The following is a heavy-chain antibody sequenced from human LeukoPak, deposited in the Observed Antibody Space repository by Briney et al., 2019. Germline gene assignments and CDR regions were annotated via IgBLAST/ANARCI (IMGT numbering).Heavy chain of an antibody. CDR3: ARDVGSGWYHFDN. V-gene: IGHV3-74*01. J-gene: IGHJ4*02. Sequence: PGGSLRLSCAASGFTFSRYWMHWVRHAPGKGLVWVSRINSDGSNTTYADSVKGRFTISRDNAENTLYLQMNSLRVEDTAVYYCARDVGSGWYHFDNWGQGTLVTVSS. CDR2: INSDGSNT. D-gene: IGHD6-19*01. CDR1: GFTFSRYW.